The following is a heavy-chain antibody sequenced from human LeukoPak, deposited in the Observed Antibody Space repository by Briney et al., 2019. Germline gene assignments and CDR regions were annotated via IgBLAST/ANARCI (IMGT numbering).Heavy chain of an antibody. D-gene: IGHD4-23*01. CDR3: ARADYGGNLFFDY. V-gene: IGHV3-74*01. J-gene: IGHJ4*02. Sequence: GGSLRLSCTASGFSFSGHWMHWARQLPGKGLVWVSRISPTGSTTSYADSVKGRFTISRDNAKNSMLLQMNSLRAEDTAVYYCARADYGGNLFFDYWGQGALVTVSS. CDR2: ISPTGSTT. CDR1: GFSFSGHW.